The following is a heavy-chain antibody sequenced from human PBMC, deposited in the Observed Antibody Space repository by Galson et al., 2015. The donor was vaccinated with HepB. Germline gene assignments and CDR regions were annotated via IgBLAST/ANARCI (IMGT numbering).Heavy chain of an antibody. CDR1: AFTFSGDA. CDR2: ISYDGRNK. D-gene: IGHD5-18*01. V-gene: IGHV3-30*04. CDR3: AREWISGYSYGLFDY. Sequence: SLRLSCAASAFTFSGDAMHWVRQAPGKGLEWVAVISYDGRNKYYADSVKGRFTISRDNSKNTLYLQMNSLKTEDTAVYYCAREWISGYSYGLFDYWGHGTLVTVSS. J-gene: IGHJ5*01.